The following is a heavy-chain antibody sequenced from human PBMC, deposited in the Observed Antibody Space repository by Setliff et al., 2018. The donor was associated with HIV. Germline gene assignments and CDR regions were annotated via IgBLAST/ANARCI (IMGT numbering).Heavy chain of an antibody. CDR3: ARNQGDASGWYAGDY. Sequence: GASVKVSCKASGYTFTSYYMHWVRQAPGQGLGWMGVINTSGGSAGYAEKFRGRVTMTRDTSTNTVYMDLRNLRSEDTAVYYCARNQGDASGWYAGDYWGHGTLVTVSS. CDR2: INTSGGSA. D-gene: IGHD6-19*01. CDR1: GYTFTSYY. J-gene: IGHJ4*01. V-gene: IGHV1-46*01.